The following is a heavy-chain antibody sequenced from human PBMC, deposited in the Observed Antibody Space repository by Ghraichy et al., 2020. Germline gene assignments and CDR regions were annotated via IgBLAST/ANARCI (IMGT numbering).Heavy chain of an antibody. CDR2: INGSSARR. CDR3: ARELERHDALDM. D-gene: IGHD3-3*01. CDR1: GFTFSNYA. V-gene: IGHV3-23*01. J-gene: IGHJ3*02. Sequence: GESLNISCAASGFTFSNYAMSWVRQAPGKGLEWVSDINGSSARRYYADSVKGRFTISRDNSKNTPYLQMDSLRAEDTAIYYCARELERHDALDMWGQGTMVTVSS.